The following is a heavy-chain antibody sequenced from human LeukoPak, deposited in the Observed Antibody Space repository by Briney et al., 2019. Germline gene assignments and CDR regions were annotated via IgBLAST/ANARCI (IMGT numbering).Heavy chain of an antibody. J-gene: IGHJ4*02. CDR3: ARQQTYYDILTGYYPYYFDY. CDR2: IYPGDSDT. Sequence: GESLKISCKGSGYSFTNYWIGWVRQMPGKGLEWMGIIYPGDSDTRYSPSFQGQVTISADKSISTAYLQWSSLKASDTAMYYCARQQTYYDILTGYYPYYFDYWGQGTLVTVSS. D-gene: IGHD3-9*01. CDR1: GYSFTNYW. V-gene: IGHV5-51*01.